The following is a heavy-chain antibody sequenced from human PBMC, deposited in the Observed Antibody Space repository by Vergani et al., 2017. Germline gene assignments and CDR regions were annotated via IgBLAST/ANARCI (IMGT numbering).Heavy chain of an antibody. V-gene: IGHV3-11*01. J-gene: IGHJ4*01. Sequence: QVQLVESGGGLVKPGGSLRLSCAASGFTFSDYFMSWIRQAPGKGLEWVSYISGNDNAIYYADFVKGRFTISRDNAKNSLYLQMNSLGADDTAVYYCARTLAGTHFDYWGHGTLVTVSS. CDR2: ISGNDNAI. CDR1: GFTFSDYF. D-gene: IGHD6-19*01. CDR3: ARTLAGTHFDY.